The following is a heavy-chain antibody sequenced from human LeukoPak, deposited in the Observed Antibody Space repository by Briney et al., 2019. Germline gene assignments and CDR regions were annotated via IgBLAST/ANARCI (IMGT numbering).Heavy chain of an antibody. J-gene: IGHJ6*03. V-gene: IGHV3-30*18. Sequence: GGSLRLSCAASGFTFSSYGMHWVRQAPGKGLEWVAVISYDGSNKYYADSVKGRFTISRDNSKNTLYLQMNSLRAEDTAVYYCAKGGSSSWDYYYMDVWGKGTTVTVSS. CDR1: GFTFSSYG. CDR3: AKGGSSSWDYYYMDV. D-gene: IGHD6-6*01. CDR2: ISYDGSNK.